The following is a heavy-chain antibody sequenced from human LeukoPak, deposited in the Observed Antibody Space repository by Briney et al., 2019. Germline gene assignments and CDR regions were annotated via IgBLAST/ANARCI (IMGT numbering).Heavy chain of an antibody. CDR2: VNPNSGNT. D-gene: IGHD3-3*01. V-gene: IGHV1-8*03. CDR3: ARGRVVDFWSGYNDAFDI. CDR1: GYTFTTYA. J-gene: IGHJ3*02. Sequence: GASVKVSCKASGYTFTTYAITWVRQATGQGLEWMGWVNPNSGNTGYAQKFQGRVTITRNTSISTAYMELSSLRSEDTAVYYCARGRVVDFWSGYNDAFDIWGQGTMVTVSS.